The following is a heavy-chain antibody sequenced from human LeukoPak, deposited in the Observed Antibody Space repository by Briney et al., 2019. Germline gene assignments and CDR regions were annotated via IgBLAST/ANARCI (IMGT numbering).Heavy chain of an antibody. J-gene: IGHJ4*02. CDR3: GKDNRAFYDFWSGYHGY. V-gene: IGHV3-23*01. CDR1: GFTFSGYA. Sequence: GGSLRLSCAASGFTFSGYAMSWVREAPGKGLEWVSAISGSGGITYYADSVKGRFTISRDNSKNTLYLQMNSLRAEDTAVYYCGKDNRAFYDFWSGYHGYWGQGTLVTVSS. D-gene: IGHD3-3*01. CDR2: ISGSGGIT.